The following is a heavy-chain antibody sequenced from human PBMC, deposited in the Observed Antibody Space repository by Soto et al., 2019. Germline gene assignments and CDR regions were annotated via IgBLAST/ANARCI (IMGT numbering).Heavy chain of an antibody. CDR2: ISGSGGST. D-gene: IGHD3-22*01. CDR3: AKGGYYDSSGYLNY. Sequence: PGGSLRLSCAASGFTFSSYAMSWVRQAPGKGLEWVSAISGSGGSTYYADSVKGRFTISRDNSKNTLYLQMNSLRAEDTAVYYCAKGGYYDSSGYLNYWGQGTLVTVSS. CDR1: GFTFSSYA. V-gene: IGHV3-23*01. J-gene: IGHJ4*02.